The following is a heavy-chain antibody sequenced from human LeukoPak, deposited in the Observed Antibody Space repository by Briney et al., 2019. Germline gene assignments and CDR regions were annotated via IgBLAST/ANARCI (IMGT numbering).Heavy chain of an antibody. Sequence: GGSLRLSCAASGFTFDSYAMTWVRQAPGKGLEWVSSISGGGGITNYADSVKGRFTISRDNSKYTLFLQMNSLRAEDTAVYYCAKYGVDCSSTSCYPLYYMDVWGKGTTVPVSS. CDR1: GFTFDSYA. D-gene: IGHD2-2*01. CDR3: AKYGVDCSSTSCYPLYYMDV. CDR2: ISGGGGIT. J-gene: IGHJ6*03. V-gene: IGHV3-23*01.